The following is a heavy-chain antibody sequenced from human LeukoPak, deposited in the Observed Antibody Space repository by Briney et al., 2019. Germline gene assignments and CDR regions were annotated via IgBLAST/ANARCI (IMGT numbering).Heavy chain of an antibody. V-gene: IGHV3-21*01. CDR3: GRAFPPLRTASAGDL. Sequence: PGGSLRLSCSASGFSFSDYDMNWFRQAPGKGLEWISSISGRSSHVYYGDSVKGRFSISRDNAMNSVFLQMNSLGVDDTAVYHCGRAFPPLRTASAGDLWGQGTLVTVSS. J-gene: IGHJ4*02. CDR2: ISGRSSHV. CDR1: GFSFSDYD. D-gene: IGHD3-16*01.